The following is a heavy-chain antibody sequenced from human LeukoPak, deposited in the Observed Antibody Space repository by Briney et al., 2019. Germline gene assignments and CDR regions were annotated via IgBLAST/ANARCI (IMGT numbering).Heavy chain of an antibody. CDR2: IYHSGST. CDR1: GGSISSGGYY. D-gene: IGHD3-10*01. CDR3: ARDLRRLLYGSGSYSSV. V-gene: IGHV4-30-2*01. Sequence: PSETLSLTCTVSGGSISSGGYYWSWIRQPPGKGLEWIGYIYHSGSTYYNPSLKSRVTISVDRSKNQFSLKLSSVTAADTAVYYCARDLRRLLYGSGSYSSVWGQGTLVTVSS. J-gene: IGHJ4*02.